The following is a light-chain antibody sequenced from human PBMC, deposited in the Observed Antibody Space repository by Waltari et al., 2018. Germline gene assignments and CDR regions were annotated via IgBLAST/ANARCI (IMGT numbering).Light chain of an antibody. J-gene: IGLJ3*02. CDR2: KAN. CDR3: LVYMGSGIWV. Sequence: QTVVTQEPSLSVSPGGTVTLTCALRSASLSSTSYVSWYQQTPGQPPRTLMYKANIRSSGVPDRFSGSSLGNKAALTITGAQADDESDYYCLVYMGSGIWVFGGGTKLTVL. V-gene: IGLV8-61*01. CDR1: SASLSSTSY.